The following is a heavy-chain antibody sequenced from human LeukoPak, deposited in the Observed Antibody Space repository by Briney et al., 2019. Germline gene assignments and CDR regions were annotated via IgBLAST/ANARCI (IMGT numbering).Heavy chain of an antibody. Sequence: PGGSLRLSCAASGFTFSNAWMSWVRQAPGKGLEWVANIKQDGSEKNYVDSVKGRFTISRDNAKNSMSLQMNSLRAEDTAVYYCTREGILAGVDYWGQGTLVTVSS. V-gene: IGHV3-7*01. CDR2: IKQDGSEK. CDR3: TREGILAGVDY. J-gene: IGHJ4*02. CDR1: GFTFSNAW. D-gene: IGHD6-13*01.